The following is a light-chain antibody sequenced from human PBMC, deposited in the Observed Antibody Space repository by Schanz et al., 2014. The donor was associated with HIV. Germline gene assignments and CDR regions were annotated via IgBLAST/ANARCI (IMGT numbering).Light chain of an antibody. Sequence: EIVLTQSPGTLSLSLGERATLSCRASQTVSSSSLAWYQQEPGQSPRLLIYSASSRATGIPDRFSGSGSGTDFSLTISRLEPEDFAVYYCQQYGSSPWTFGQGTKVEIK. J-gene: IGKJ1*01. CDR3: QQYGSSPWT. CDR1: QTVSSSS. V-gene: IGKV3-20*01. CDR2: SAS.